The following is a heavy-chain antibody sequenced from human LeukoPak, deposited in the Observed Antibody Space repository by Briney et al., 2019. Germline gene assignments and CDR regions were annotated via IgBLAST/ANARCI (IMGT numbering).Heavy chain of an antibody. CDR3: ARREAVLTGYFDY. D-gene: IGHD1-14*01. CDR1: GGSISGSY. V-gene: IGHV4-59*08. J-gene: IGHJ4*02. Sequence: SETLSLTCTGSGGSISGSYWSWLRHPPGKGLEWIAYINDSGTTSYNPSLKGRVTISVDTSKKQFSLKVNSVTAADTAVYYCARREAVLTGYFDYWAREPWSPSPQ. CDR2: INDSGTT.